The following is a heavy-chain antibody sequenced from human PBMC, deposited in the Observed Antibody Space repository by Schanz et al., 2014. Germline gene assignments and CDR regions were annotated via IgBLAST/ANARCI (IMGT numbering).Heavy chain of an antibody. CDR2: ISASGGTT. CDR1: GFSVGNKY. V-gene: IGHV3-23*04. Sequence: EVQLVESGGGLIQPGGSLRLSCAASGFSVGNKYMNWVRQASGKGLEWVSAISASGGTTYYADSVKGRFTISRDNSKNTLYLQMNSLSAEDTAVYYCAKGRFGELSAFDIWGQGTMVTVSS. D-gene: IGHD3-10*01. J-gene: IGHJ3*02. CDR3: AKGRFGELSAFDI.